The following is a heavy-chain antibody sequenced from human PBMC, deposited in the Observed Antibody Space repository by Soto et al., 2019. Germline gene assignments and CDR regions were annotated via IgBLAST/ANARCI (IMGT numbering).Heavy chain of an antibody. Sequence: GGSLRLSCAASGFSFGAYAMSWVRQAPGKGLEWVSTISGSSGGIYYAGSARGRFTISRDNSKNTLSLQLNSLRAEDTAVYYCTKWWRLWRGTSCFYFYAMDVWGQGTTVTVPS. CDR1: GFSFGAYA. CDR3: TKWWRLWRGTSCFYFYAMDV. J-gene: IGHJ6*02. V-gene: IGHV3-23*01. D-gene: IGHD2-2*01. CDR2: ISGSSGGI.